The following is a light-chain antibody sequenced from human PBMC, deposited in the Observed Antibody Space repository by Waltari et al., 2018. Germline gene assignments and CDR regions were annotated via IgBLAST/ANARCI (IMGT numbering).Light chain of an antibody. V-gene: IGLV2-23*01. CDR3: SSYARSDNSVL. CDR2: EGT. J-gene: IGLJ2*01. Sequence: QSALTQPASVSGSPGQSITISCTGSTSDFGGYNLVSWYRQFPNKAPQLIIYEGTRRPSGVSSRFSASKSGNTASLTISGLQAEDEALYFCSSYARSDNSVLFGGGTQLSVL. CDR1: TSDFGGYNL.